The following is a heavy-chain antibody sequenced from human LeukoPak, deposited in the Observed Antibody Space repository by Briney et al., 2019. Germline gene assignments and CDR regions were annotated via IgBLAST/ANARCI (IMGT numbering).Heavy chain of an antibody. CDR2: IWYDGSNK. V-gene: IGHV3-33*06. D-gene: IGHD4-17*01. J-gene: IGHJ6*03. CDR1: GFTFSSYD. Sequence: PGGSLRLSCAASGFTFSSYDMHWVRQAPGKGLEWVAVIWYDGSNKYYADSVKGRFTISRDNSKNTLYLQMNSLRAEDTAVYYCAKSSPRQTTHYMDVWGKGTTVTVSS. CDR3: AKSSPRQTTHYMDV.